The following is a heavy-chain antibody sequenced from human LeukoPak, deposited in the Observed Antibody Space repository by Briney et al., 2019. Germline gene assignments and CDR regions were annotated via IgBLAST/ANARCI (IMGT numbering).Heavy chain of an antibody. D-gene: IGHD4-17*01. CDR3: ARLNFGDDY. Sequence: PGGSLRLSCAASGFTVSSKYINWVRQAPGKGLEWVSLIYGSTSAEYADSVKGRFTISRDNSMNTVYLQMNSLKVEDTAIYYCARLNFGDDYWGQGTLVAVSS. CDR2: IYGSTSA. CDR1: GFTVSSKY. J-gene: IGHJ4*02. V-gene: IGHV3-66*01.